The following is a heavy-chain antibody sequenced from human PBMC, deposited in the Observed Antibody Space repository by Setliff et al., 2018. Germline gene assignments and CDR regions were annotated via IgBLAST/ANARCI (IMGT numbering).Heavy chain of an antibody. D-gene: IGHD4-17*01. CDR1: GGSVSISSSY. CDR2: IFYSGST. CDR3: ARDARVYGYYYYHMDV. V-gene: IGHV4-61*01. J-gene: IGHJ6*03. Sequence: PSETLSLTCTVSGGSVSISSSYWSWIRQPPGKGLEWIGYIFYSGSTKYNPSLKSRVTISVDTSTNHFSLKLTPVTAADTAVYYCARDARVYGYYYYHMDVWGKGTTVTVSS.